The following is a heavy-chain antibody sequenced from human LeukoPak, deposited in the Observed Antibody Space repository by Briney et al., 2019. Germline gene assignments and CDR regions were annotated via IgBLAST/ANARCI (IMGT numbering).Heavy chain of an antibody. CDR1: GGSISSYY. CDR3: ARTSYYGSGSYYFDY. CDR2: IYYSGST. J-gene: IGHJ4*02. D-gene: IGHD3-10*01. Sequence: SETLSLTCTVSGGSISSYYWSWTRQPPGKGLEWIGYIYYSGSTNYNPSLKSRVTISVDTSKNQFSLKLSSVTAADTAVYYCARTSYYGSGSYYFDYWGQGTLVTTSS. V-gene: IGHV4-59*08.